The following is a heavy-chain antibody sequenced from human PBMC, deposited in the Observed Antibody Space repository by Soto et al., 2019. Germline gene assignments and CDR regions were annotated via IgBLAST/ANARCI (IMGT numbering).Heavy chain of an antibody. CDR2: IYYSWST. Sequence: QVQLQESGPGLVKPSQTLSLTCTVSGVSISSSGYNWSWLRQHAGKSLEWIGYIYYSWSTYYNPSIKSRDTTSGDSSQNQFSLKLSSVTAADTAVYFCARYGSGSYYPTTFDYWGQGALVTVSS. CDR1: GVSISSSGYN. CDR3: ARYGSGSYYPTTFDY. J-gene: IGHJ4*02. V-gene: IGHV4-31*03. D-gene: IGHD3-10*01.